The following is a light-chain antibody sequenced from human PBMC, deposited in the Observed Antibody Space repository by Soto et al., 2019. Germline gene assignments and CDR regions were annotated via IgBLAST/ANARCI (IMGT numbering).Light chain of an antibody. CDR2: DAS. J-gene: IGKJ5*01. CDR3: QQYNGWPIT. Sequence: ESVLTQSPATLSLSPGERATLSCRACQSVSSYLAWYQQKPGQAPRLLIYDASNRATGIPARFSGSGSGTDFTLTISSLQSEDFAVYYCQQYNGWPITFGQGTRLEIK. CDR1: QSVSSY. V-gene: IGKV3-11*01.